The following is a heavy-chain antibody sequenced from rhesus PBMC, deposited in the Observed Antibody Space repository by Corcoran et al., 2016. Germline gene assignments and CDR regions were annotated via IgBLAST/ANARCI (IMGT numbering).Heavy chain of an antibody. V-gene: IGHV4-106*01. J-gene: IGHJ3*01. CDR3: ARPYSSWTDDAFDF. D-gene: IGHD6-13*01. Sequence: QVQLQESGPGLVKPSETLSLTCAVSGGSISDDYYWSWIRQPPGKGLEWIGYIYGSGGGTNYHPSLKNRVTISMDTSKNQFALKLSSVTAADTAVYYCARPYSSWTDDAFDFWGQGLRVTVSS. CDR1: GGSISDDYY. CDR2: IYGSGGGT.